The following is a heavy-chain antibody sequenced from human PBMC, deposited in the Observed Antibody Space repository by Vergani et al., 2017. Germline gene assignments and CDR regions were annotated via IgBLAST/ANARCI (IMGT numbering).Heavy chain of an antibody. CDR3: TRDIVVVPAATGISV. CDR2: IWYDGSNK. J-gene: IGHJ6*02. CDR1: GFTFSSYG. D-gene: IGHD2-2*01. Sequence: QVQLVESGGGVVQPGRSLRLSCAASGFTFSSYGMHWVRQAPGKGLEWVAVIWYDGSNKYYADSVKGRFTISRDNSKNTLYLQMNSLRAEDTAVYYCTRDIVVVPAATGISVSGQGTTVTVSS. V-gene: IGHV3-33*01.